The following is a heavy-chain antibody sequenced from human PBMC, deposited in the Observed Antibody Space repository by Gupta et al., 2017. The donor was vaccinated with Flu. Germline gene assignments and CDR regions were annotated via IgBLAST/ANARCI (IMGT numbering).Heavy chain of an antibody. CDR3: AKTLRGYSGYDFGVFDP. V-gene: IGHV3-23*01. Sequence: MSWVRQAPGKGLEWVSAISGSGGSTYYADSVKGRFTISRDNSKNTLYLQMNSLRAEDTAVYYCAKTLRGYSGYDFGVFDPWGQGTLVTVSS. D-gene: IGHD5-12*01. CDR2: ISGSGGST. J-gene: IGHJ5*02.